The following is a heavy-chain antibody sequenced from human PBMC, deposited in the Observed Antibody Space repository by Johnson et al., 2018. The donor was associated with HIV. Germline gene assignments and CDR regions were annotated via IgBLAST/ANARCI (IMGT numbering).Heavy chain of an antibody. CDR3: AREIIAARPSAFDF. V-gene: IGHV3-7*01. CDR1: GFIFSSYH. J-gene: IGHJ3*01. CDR2: IKQDGSEK. Sequence: VQLVESGGGVVQPGMSLRLSCAASGFIFSSYHMHWVRQAPGKGLEWVANIKQDGSEKYYVDYVKGRFTISRDNAKNSLYLQMNNLRAAETAVYYCAREIIAARPSAFDFWGQVTMVTVSS. D-gene: IGHD6-6*01.